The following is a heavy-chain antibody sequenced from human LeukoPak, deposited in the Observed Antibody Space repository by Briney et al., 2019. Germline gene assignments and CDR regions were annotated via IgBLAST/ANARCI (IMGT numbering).Heavy chain of an antibody. CDR3: ARGQWLPYYFDY. J-gene: IGHJ4*02. Sequence: SETLSLTCTVSGGSLSSGDYYWSWIRQPPGKGLEWIGYIYYSGSTYYNPSLKSRVTISVDTSKNQFSLKLSSVTAADTAVYYCARGQWLPYYFDYWGQGTLVTVSS. CDR2: IYYSGST. V-gene: IGHV4-30-4*01. D-gene: IGHD6-19*01. CDR1: GGSLSSGDYY.